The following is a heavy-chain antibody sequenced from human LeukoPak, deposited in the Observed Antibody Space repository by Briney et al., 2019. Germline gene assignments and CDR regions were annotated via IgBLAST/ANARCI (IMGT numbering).Heavy chain of an antibody. CDR3: ARGPEDIVVVVAAEYFDY. V-gene: IGHV3-53*01. CDR1: GFTVSSNY. J-gene: IGHJ4*02. Sequence: GGSLRLSCAASGFTVSSNYMSWVRQAPGKGLEWVSVIYSGGSTYYADSVKGRFTISRDNAKNSLYLQMNSLRAEDTAVYYCARGPEDIVVVVAAEYFDYWGQGTLVTVSS. CDR2: IYSGGST. D-gene: IGHD2-15*01.